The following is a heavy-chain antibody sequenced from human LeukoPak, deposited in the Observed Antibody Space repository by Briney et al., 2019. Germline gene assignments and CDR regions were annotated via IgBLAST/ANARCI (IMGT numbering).Heavy chain of an antibody. Sequence: SVKVSCKASGVTFSTYAISWVRQDPGQGLEWMGGIIPILGTANYADRFQGRVTLTADESSSTAYMALSSLRSEDTAMYYCATTRDYYDTSGYTLLQDWGQGTLVTVSS. D-gene: IGHD3-22*01. V-gene: IGHV1-69*13. CDR1: GVTFSTYA. CDR2: IIPILGTA. CDR3: ATTRDYYDTSGYTLLQD. J-gene: IGHJ1*01.